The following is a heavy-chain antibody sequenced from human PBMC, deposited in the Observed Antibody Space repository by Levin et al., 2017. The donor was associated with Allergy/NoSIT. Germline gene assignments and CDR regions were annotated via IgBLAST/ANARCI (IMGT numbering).Heavy chain of an antibody. CDR3: ARVPGFPAFDI. CDR2: IYYSGST. J-gene: IGHJ3*02. Sequence: SETLSLTCTVSGGSISSYYWSWIRQPPGKGLEWIGYIYYSGSTNYNPSLKSRVTISVDTSKNQFSLKLSSVTAADTAVYYCARVPGFPAFDIWGQGTMVTVSS. CDR1: GGSISSYY. V-gene: IGHV4-59*01.